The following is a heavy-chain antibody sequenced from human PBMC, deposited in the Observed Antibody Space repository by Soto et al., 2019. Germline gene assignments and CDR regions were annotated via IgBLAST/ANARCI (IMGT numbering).Heavy chain of an antibody. CDR2: INPNSGGT. D-gene: IGHD3-22*01. V-gene: IGHV1-2*04. CDR3: ARSRDGNYYDRSAYGFDY. CDR1: GYTFTGYY. J-gene: IGHJ4*02. Sequence: ASVKVSCKASGYTFTGYYMHWVRQAPGQGLEWMGWINPNSGGTNYAQKFQGWVTMTRDTSISTAYMELSRLRSDDTAVYYCARSRDGNYYDRSAYGFDYWGEGTLVTVSS.